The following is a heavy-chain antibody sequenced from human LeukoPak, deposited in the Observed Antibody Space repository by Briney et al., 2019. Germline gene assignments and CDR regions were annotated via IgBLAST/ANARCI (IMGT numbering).Heavy chain of an antibody. J-gene: IGHJ4*02. CDR1: GFTFSTYW. CDR2: INTDGTTT. V-gene: IGHV3-74*01. CDR3: ARGGINSPTIDF. Sequence: PGGSLRLSCAASGFTFSTYWMHWVRQPPGKGLLWLSRINTDGTTTTYADSVKGRFTISRDNAKNTLYLQLNSLRADDTAVYFCARGGINSPTIDFWGQGTLVTLSS. D-gene: IGHD1-26*01.